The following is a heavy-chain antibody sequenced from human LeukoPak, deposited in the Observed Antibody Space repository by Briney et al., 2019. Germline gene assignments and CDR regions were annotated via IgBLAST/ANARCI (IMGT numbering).Heavy chain of an antibody. CDR3: ASSAGSDFDY. CDR2: ITPYNGNT. J-gene: IGHJ4*02. D-gene: IGHD6-19*01. CDR1: VYTFATYV. Sequence: ASVKVSCKASVYTFATYVINGVRQAPGQGLEWMGWITPYNGNTNYAQKLQGRVTMTTDTSTSTAYMELSSLRSEDTAVYYCASSAGSDFDYWGQGTLVTVSS. V-gene: IGHV1-18*01.